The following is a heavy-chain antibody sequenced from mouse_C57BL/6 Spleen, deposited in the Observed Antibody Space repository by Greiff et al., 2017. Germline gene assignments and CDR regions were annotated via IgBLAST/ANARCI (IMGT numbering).Heavy chain of an antibody. CDR3: ARYGSSDYYAMDY. Sequence: VQLQQPGAELVRPGTSVKLSCKASGYTFTSYWMHWVKQRPGQGLEWIGVIDPSDSYTNYNQKFKGKATLTVDTSSSTAYMQLSSLTSEDSAVYYCARYGSSDYYAMDYWGQGTSVTVSS. CDR2: IDPSDSYT. D-gene: IGHD1-1*01. CDR1: GYTFTSYW. V-gene: IGHV1-59*01. J-gene: IGHJ4*01.